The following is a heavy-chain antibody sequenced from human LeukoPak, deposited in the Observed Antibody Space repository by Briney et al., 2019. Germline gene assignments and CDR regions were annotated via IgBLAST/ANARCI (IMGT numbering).Heavy chain of an antibody. J-gene: IGHJ6*02. CDR1: GGSFSGYY. D-gene: IGHD2/OR15-2a*01. V-gene: IGHV4-34*01. CDR2: INHSGST. CDR3: AISRGKFRGMDV. Sequence: PSETLSLTCAVYGGSFSGYYWSWIRQPSGKGLEWIGEINHSGSTNYNPSLKSRVTISVDTSKNQFSLKLSSVTAADTAVYYCAISRGKFRGMDVWGQGTTVTVSS.